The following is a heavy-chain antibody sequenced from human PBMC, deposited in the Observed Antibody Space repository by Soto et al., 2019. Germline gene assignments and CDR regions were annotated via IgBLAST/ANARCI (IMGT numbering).Heavy chain of an antibody. D-gene: IGHD3-10*01. CDR1: GFTVSSNY. J-gene: IGHJ3*02. CDR2: IYSGGST. Sequence: GGSLRLSCAASGFTVSSNYMSWVRQAPGKGLEWVSVIYSGGSTYYADSVKGRFTISRHNSKNTLYLQMNSLRAEDTAVYYCARSVWFGAPAAFDIWGQGTMVTVSS. V-gene: IGHV3-53*04. CDR3: ARSVWFGAPAAFDI.